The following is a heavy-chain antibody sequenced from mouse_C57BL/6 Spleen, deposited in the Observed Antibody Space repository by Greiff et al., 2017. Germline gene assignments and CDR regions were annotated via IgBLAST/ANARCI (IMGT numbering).Heavy chain of an antibody. CDR2: INPYNGGT. V-gene: IGHV1-19*01. CDR3: ARWGITTGRDY. Sequence: VQLQQSGPVLVKPGASVKMSCKASGYTFTDYYMNWVKQSHGKSLEWIGVINPYNGGTSYNQKFKGKATLTVDKSSSTAYIELNSLTSEDSAVYYCARWGITTGRDYWGQGTTLTVSS. D-gene: IGHD1-1*01. J-gene: IGHJ2*01. CDR1: GYTFTDYY.